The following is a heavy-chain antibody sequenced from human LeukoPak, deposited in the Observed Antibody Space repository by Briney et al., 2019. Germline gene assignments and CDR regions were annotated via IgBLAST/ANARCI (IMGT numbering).Heavy chain of an antibody. CDR2: IYYSGST. CDR3: AREVYYYGSGSYTDQ. V-gene: IGHV4-39*02. Sequence: PSETLSLTCTVSSGSISTSNYYWGWVRQSPGKGLEWIGSIYYSGSTYYNPSLKSRVTISVDTSKNQFSLKLSFVTAADTAVYFCAREVYYYGSGSYTDQWGQGSLVTVSS. J-gene: IGHJ4*02. D-gene: IGHD3-10*01. CDR1: SGSISTSNYY.